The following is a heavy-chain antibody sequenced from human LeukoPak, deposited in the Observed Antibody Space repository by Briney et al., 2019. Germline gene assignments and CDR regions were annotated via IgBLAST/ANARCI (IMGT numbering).Heavy chain of an antibody. J-gene: IGHJ3*02. CDR1: GYTFTGYY. V-gene: IGHV1-2*02. Sequence: ASVKVSCKASGYTFTGYYMHWVRQAPGQGLERMGWINPNSGVTKYAQNFQGRVTMTSDTSISTAYMDLSRLRSDDTAVYFCARSPIVVVPTAHDAFDIWGQGTMVTVSS. CDR2: INPNSGVT. CDR3: ARSPIVVVPTAHDAFDI. D-gene: IGHD2-2*01.